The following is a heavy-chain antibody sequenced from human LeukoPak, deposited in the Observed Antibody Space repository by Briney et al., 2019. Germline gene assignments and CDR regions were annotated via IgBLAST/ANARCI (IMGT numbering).Heavy chain of an antibody. Sequence: PGGSLRLSCAASGFTFSSYGMHWVRQAPGKGLEWVAFIRYDGSNKYYADSVKGRFTISRDNSKNTVYLQMNSLRAEDTAVYYCAKPDYCSSTSCYRWFDPWGQGTLVTVSS. CDR3: AKPDYCSSTSCYRWFDP. J-gene: IGHJ5*02. CDR1: GFTFSSYG. D-gene: IGHD2-2*01. V-gene: IGHV3-30*02. CDR2: IRYDGSNK.